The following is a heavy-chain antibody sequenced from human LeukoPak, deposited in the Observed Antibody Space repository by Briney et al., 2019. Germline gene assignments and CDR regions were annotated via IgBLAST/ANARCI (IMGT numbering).Heavy chain of an antibody. CDR3: ASSLWRLYAFDI. J-gene: IGHJ3*02. V-gene: IGHV4-34*01. Sequence: SETLSLTCAVYGGSFSGYYWSWIRQPPGKGLEWIGEINHSGSTNYNPSLKSRVTISVDTSKNQFSPKLSSVTAADTAVYYCASSLWRLYAFDIWGQGTMVTVSS. CDR2: INHSGST. CDR1: GGSFSGYY. D-gene: IGHD2-21*01.